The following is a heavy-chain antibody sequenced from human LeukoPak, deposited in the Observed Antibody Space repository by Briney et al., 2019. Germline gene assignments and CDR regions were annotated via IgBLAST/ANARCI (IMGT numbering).Heavy chain of an antibody. D-gene: IGHD6-19*01. J-gene: IGHJ4*02. CDR3: TREFHSSGWYFTFAY. V-gene: IGHV3-73*01. CDR2: IKNKGNNYAT. CDR1: GFIFSDSA. Sequence: GGSLKLSCAASGFIFSDSAIHWVRQASGKGLEWIGRIKNKGNNYATAYGASVTGRFTISRDDSKKTAFLQMNSLQTEDTAMYYCTREFHSSGWYFTFAYWGQGALVTVSS.